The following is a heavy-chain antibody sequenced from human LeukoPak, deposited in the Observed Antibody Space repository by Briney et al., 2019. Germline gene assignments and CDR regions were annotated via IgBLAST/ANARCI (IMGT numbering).Heavy chain of an antibody. D-gene: IGHD6-19*01. CDR3: ARAVAGRPFDY. CDR1: GXTFSSYW. Sequence: PGGSLRLSCAASGXTFSSYWMHWVRQAPGKGQVWVSYINSDGSSTNYADSVKSRFTISRDNAKNTLYLQMNSLRVEDTAVYYCARAVAGRPFDYWGQGTLVTVSS. CDR2: INSDGSST. V-gene: IGHV3-74*01. J-gene: IGHJ4*02.